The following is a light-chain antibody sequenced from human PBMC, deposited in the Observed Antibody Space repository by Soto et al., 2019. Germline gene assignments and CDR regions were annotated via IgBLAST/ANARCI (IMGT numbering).Light chain of an antibody. CDR1: TGAVTNGHY. CDR2: YTT. J-gene: IGLJ1*01. V-gene: IGLV7-46*01. CDR3: LLSYNGPYV. Sequence: QAVLTQEPSLTLSPGCTFTLTFGSSTGAVTNGHYPYWFQQKPVQAPRTLIYYTTNRHSWTPALFSGSLLWGKASLTLSGAQPEDEAEYYCLLSYNGPYVFGTGTKV.